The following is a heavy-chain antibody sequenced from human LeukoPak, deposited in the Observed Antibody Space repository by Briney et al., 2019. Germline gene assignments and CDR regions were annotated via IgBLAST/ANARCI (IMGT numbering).Heavy chain of an antibody. D-gene: IGHD3-10*01. CDR1: GGTFSSYA. CDR3: ATGNYYGSGSYYYFDY. V-gene: IGHV1-69*13. CDR2: IIPIFGTA. J-gene: IGHJ4*02. Sequence: GASVKVSCKASGGTFSSYAISWVRQAPGQGLEWMGGIIPIFGTANYAQKFQGRVTITADESTSTAYMELSSLRSEDTAVYYCATGNYYGSGSYYYFDYWGQGTLVTVSS.